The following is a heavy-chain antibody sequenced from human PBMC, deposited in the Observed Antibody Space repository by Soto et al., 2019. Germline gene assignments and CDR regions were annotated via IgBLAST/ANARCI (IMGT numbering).Heavy chain of an antibody. V-gene: IGHV6-1*01. CDR1: GDSVSSSSAA. Sequence: SETLSLTCAISGDSVSSSSAAWNWIRQSTSRGLEWLGRTYYRSKWFYDYAVSVKSRVAINPDTSKNQFSLHLNSVTPEDTAVYYCERDPGYCSGGSCHSNGMDVWGPGTTVTVSS. CDR2: TYYRSKWFY. CDR3: ERDPGYCSGGSCHSNGMDV. J-gene: IGHJ6*02. D-gene: IGHD2-15*01.